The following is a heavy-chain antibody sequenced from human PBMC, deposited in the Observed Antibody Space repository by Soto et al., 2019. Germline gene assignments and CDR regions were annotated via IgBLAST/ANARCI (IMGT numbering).Heavy chain of an antibody. Sequence: EVQLLESGGGVVQPGGSLRLSCAASGFTFSAYAMSWVRQAPGKGLQWVSGVGGSDTGKHYADSVRGRFTVSRDNSKNTLYLQMNSLRAEDTAVYYCARDLNLAYCGGDCRKDIDYWGQGTLVTVSS. D-gene: IGHD2-21*01. CDR3: ARDLNLAYCGGDCRKDIDY. J-gene: IGHJ4*02. V-gene: IGHV3-23*01. CDR2: VGGSDTGK. CDR1: GFTFSAYA.